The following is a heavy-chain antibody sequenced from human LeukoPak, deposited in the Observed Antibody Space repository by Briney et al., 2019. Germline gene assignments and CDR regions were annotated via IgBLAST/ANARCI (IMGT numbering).Heavy chain of an antibody. V-gene: IGHV5-51*01. CDR2: IYPGDSDT. CDR1: GYSFTSYW. Sequence: PGESLKISCKGSGYSFTSYWIGWVRQMPGKGLEWMGIIYPGDSDTRYSPSFQGQVTISADKSISTAYLQWSSLKASDTAMYYCARRTYYYDSSGYYFDYWGQGTLVTVSS. CDR3: ARRTYYYDSSGYYFDY. J-gene: IGHJ4*02. D-gene: IGHD3-22*01.